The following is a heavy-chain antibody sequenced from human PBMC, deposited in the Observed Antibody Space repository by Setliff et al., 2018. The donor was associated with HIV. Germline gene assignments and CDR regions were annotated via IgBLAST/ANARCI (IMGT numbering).Heavy chain of an antibody. V-gene: IGHV4-4*07. D-gene: IGHD3-9*01. CDR3: ASHQHNFTGYYYYYYYMAV. J-gene: IGHJ6*03. Sequence: SETLSLTCYVTDDPISSYYWSWVRQPAGKGLEWIGRLYVSGDTNYNPSLKSRVTISRDTSENQFSLRLSSVTAADTAVYYCASHQHNFTGYYYYYYYMAVWGRGTMVTVSS. CDR1: DDPISSYY. CDR2: LYVSGDT.